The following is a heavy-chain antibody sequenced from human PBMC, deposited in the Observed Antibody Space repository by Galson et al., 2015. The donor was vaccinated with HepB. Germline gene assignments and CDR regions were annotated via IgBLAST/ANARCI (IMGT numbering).Heavy chain of an antibody. J-gene: IGHJ4*02. D-gene: IGHD6-13*01. CDR2: ISSDSTTI. Sequence: SLRLSCAASGFTFSTYSMNWVRQAPGEGLEWVSYISSDSTTIYYADSLKGRFTISRDNAKNSLFLQMNILRAEDTAVYYCARDMARRRVSFDYWGQGTLVTVSP. CDR1: GFTFSTYS. CDR3: ARDMARRRVSFDY. V-gene: IGHV3-48*01.